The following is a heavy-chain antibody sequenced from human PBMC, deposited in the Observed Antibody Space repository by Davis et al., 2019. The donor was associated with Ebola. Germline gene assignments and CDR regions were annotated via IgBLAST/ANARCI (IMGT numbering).Heavy chain of an antibody. Sequence: PSETLSLTCTVSGASINTINDHWAWIHQPPGKGLEWIARVHHSGSTQYNPSLESRVTISVDTSKNQFSLNLASVTAADTAVYFCARLRFSAYTNHVPNWFDPWGQGALVTVSS. CDR1: GASINTINDH. CDR3: ARLRFSAYTNHVPNWFDP. V-gene: IGHV4-39*01. D-gene: IGHD1-14*01. CDR2: VHHSGST. J-gene: IGHJ5*02.